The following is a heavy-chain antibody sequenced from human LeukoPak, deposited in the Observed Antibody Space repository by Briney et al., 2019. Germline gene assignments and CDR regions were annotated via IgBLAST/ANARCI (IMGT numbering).Heavy chain of an antibody. CDR1: GYTFTGYY. J-gene: IGHJ4*02. CDR2: INPNSGGT. CDR3: ARGDHYDVSTGFQTPSHLSDY. Sequence: ASVKVSCKASGYTFTGYYVHWVRQAPGQGLEWMGWINPNSGGTNYAQKFQGRVTMTRDTSIGTAYVELSRLRSDDTAVYYCARGDHYDVSTGFQTPSHLSDYWGQGTLVTVSS. V-gene: IGHV1-2*02. D-gene: IGHD3-9*01.